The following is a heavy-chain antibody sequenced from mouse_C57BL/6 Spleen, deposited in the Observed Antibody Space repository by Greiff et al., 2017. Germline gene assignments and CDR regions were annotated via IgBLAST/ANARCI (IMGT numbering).Heavy chain of an antibody. V-gene: IGHV3-6*01. CDR1: GYSITSGYY. CDR2: IRYDGSN. Sequence: EVKLMESGPGLVKPSQSLSLTCSVTGYSITSGYYWNWIRQFPGNKLEWMGYIRYDGSNNYNPSLKNRISITRDTSKNQFFLKLNSVPTEDTATYDWARGGLGGSPFGYWGQGTLVTVSA. D-gene: IGHD1-1*02. CDR3: ARGGLGGSPFGY. J-gene: IGHJ3*02.